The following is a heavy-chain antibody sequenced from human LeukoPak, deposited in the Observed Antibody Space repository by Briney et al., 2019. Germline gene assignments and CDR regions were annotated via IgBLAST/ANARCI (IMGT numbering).Heavy chain of an antibody. D-gene: IGHD4-17*01. CDR3: ARGDYAYFFDY. CDR1: GGSISTYS. CDR2: IYYDGST. J-gene: IGHJ4*02. V-gene: IGHV4-59*01. Sequence: PSETLSLTCTVSGGSISTYSWTWIRQPPGKGLEWIGYIYYDGSTNSNPPLKSRVTISVDTSRNQFSLKLSSVTAADTAVYYCARGDYAYFFDYWGQGTLVTVSS.